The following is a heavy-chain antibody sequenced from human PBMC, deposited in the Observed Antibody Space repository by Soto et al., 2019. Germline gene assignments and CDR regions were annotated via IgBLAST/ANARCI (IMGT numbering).Heavy chain of an antibody. CDR1: GYILTTYW. Sequence: GESLELPWHGSGYILTTYWIAWVRQKPGKGLEWMGIIYPGDSDTRYSPSFQGQVTISADKSISTAYLQWSSLKASDTAIYYCARSYCGGDCDPGYFD. CDR3: ARSYCGGDCDPGYFD. J-gene: IGHJ4*03. CDR2: IYPGDSDT. D-gene: IGHD2-21*01. V-gene: IGHV5-51*01.